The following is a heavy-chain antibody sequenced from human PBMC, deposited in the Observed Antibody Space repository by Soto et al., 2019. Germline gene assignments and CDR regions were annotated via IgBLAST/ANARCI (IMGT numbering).Heavy chain of an antibody. Sequence: SETLSLTCTVSGGSISSYFYIWVRQPPGKGLEWIGSVYYTGTTDYNPSLKSRVTISVDTSKTQFSLNLGSVTAADTAVYYCARDLAAVPRAFDYWGRGTLVTVSS. CDR3: ARDLAAVPRAFDY. J-gene: IGHJ4*02. V-gene: IGHV4-59*01. CDR2: VYYTGTT. CDR1: GGSISSYF. D-gene: IGHD6-13*01.